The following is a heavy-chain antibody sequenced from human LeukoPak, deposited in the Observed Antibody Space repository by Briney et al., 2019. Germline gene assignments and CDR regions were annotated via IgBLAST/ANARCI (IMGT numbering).Heavy chain of an antibody. Sequence: GGSLRLSCPASGFTFSSYSMNWVRQAPGKGLEWVSSISSSSSYIYYADSVKGRFTISRDNAKNSLYLQMNSLRAEDTAVYYCARDPTSIAAAAGYYYYGMDVWGQGTTVTVSS. J-gene: IGHJ6*02. D-gene: IGHD6-13*01. CDR2: ISSSSSYI. V-gene: IGHV3-21*01. CDR3: ARDPTSIAAAAGYYYYGMDV. CDR1: GFTFSSYS.